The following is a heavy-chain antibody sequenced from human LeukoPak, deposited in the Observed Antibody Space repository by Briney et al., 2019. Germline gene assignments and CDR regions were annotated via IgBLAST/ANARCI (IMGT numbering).Heavy chain of an antibody. Sequence: ASETPSLTCAVYGGPFSGYYSSWIRQPPGKGLEWIGEINHSGSTNYNPSLKSRVTISVDTSKNQFSLKLSSVTAADTAVYYCATAVVPAAIVGGYWFDPWGQGTLVTVSS. CDR3: ATAVVPAAIVGGYWFDP. J-gene: IGHJ5*02. D-gene: IGHD2-2*01. CDR2: INHSGST. CDR1: GGPFSGYY. V-gene: IGHV4-34*01.